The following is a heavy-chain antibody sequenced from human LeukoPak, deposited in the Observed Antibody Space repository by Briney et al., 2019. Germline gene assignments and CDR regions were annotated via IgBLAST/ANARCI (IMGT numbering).Heavy chain of an antibody. V-gene: IGHV4-59*01. Sequence: SETLSLTCIVSGGSINIDYWSWIRQPPGKGLEWIGYIYYSGSTNYNPSLKSRVTISVDTSKNQFSLKLSSVTAADTAVYYCAREVAVAGRPGYYYYYYDMDVWGKGTTVTISS. CDR2: IYYSGST. J-gene: IGHJ6*03. D-gene: IGHD6-19*01. CDR3: AREVAVAGRPGYYYYYYDMDV. CDR1: GGSINIDY.